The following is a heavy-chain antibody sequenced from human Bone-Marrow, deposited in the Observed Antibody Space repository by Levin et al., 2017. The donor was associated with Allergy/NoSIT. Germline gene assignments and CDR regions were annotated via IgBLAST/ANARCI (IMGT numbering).Heavy chain of an antibody. J-gene: IGHJ4*02. V-gene: IGHV3-23*01. Sequence: SGGSLRLSCAASGFTFSSYAMSWVRQAPGKGLEWVSAISGSGGSTYYADSVKGRFTISRDNSKNTLYLQMNSLRAEDTAVYYCAKGDDFWSKGMYWGQGTLVTVSS. CDR1: GFTFSSYA. CDR2: ISGSGGST. D-gene: IGHD3-3*01. CDR3: AKGDDFWSKGMY.